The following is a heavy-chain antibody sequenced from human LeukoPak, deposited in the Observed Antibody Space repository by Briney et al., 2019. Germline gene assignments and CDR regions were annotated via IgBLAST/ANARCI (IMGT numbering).Heavy chain of an antibody. Sequence: SETLSLTCTVSGGSISSYYWSWIRQPPGKGLEWIGYIYYSGSTNYNPSLKSRVTISVDTSKNQFSLKLNSVTAADTAVYYCARQGAYDSSGYYHEWFDPWGQGTLVTVSS. CDR1: GGSISSYY. CDR3: ARQGAYDSSGYYHEWFDP. D-gene: IGHD3-22*01. J-gene: IGHJ5*02. V-gene: IGHV4-59*08. CDR2: IYYSGST.